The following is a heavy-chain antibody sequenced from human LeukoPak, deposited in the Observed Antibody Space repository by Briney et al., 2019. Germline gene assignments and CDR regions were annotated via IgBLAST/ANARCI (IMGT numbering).Heavy chain of an antibody. Sequence: GGSLRLSCAAYGFTFSSYAMSWVRQAPGEGLEWVSSITTSGGSTYYADSVKGRFTISRDNAKNTLYLQMNSLRAEDTAVYYCAKDHYVSGRYDAFDIWGQGTMVTVSS. D-gene: IGHD3-10*01. V-gene: IGHV3-23*01. J-gene: IGHJ3*02. CDR1: GFTFSSYA. CDR2: ITTSGGST. CDR3: AKDHYVSGRYDAFDI.